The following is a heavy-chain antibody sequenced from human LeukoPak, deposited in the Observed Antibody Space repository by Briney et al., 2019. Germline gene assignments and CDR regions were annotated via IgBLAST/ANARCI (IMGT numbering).Heavy chain of an antibody. CDR1: GFTFSDYS. D-gene: IGHD3-22*01. CDR3: ARSRSGYYEDY. J-gene: IGHJ4*02. CDR2: TSTSSTYI. Sequence: PGGSLRLSCAASGFTFSDYSVHWVRRAPGKGLERVSSTSTSSTYIYYADSVKGRFTISRDNAKNSLSLQVNSLSAEGTAVYYCARSRSGYYEDYWGQGTLVTVSS. V-gene: IGHV3-21*01.